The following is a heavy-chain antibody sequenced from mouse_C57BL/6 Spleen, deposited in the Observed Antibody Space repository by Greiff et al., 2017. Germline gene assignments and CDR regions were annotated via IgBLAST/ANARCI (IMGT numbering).Heavy chain of an antibody. J-gene: IGHJ2*01. Sequence: QVQLQQPGAALVKPGASVKMSCKASGYTFTSYWLTWVKQRPGHGLEWIGDIYPGSGSTNYNEKFKSKATLTVDTSSSTAYRQLSSLTSEDAAGYYCARRDWDGWGGYWGKGTTLTVSS. CDR1: GYTFTSYW. V-gene: IGHV1-55*01. CDR2: IYPGSGST. D-gene: IGHD4-1*01. CDR3: ARRDWDGWGGY.